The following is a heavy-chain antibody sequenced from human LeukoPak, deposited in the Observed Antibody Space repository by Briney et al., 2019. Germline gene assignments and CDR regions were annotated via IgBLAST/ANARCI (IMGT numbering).Heavy chain of an antibody. CDR1: GFTLSSYW. CDR3: ARGTAAVYFDH. CDR2: ISSSSSTI. Sequence: GGSLRLSCGASGFTLSSYWMTWVRQAPGKGLEWVSYISSSSSTIYYADSVKGRFTIPRDNAKNSMYLQMNSLRAEDTAVYYCARGTAAVYFDHRGQGILVTVSS. V-gene: IGHV3-48*04. J-gene: IGHJ4*02. D-gene: IGHD6-13*01.